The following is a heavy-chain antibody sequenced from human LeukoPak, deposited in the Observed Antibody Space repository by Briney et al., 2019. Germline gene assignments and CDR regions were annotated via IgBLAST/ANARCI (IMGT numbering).Heavy chain of an antibody. D-gene: IGHD6-13*01. Sequence: GGSLRLSCAASGFTFSTYAMSWVRQAPGKGLEWVSGLTGSGGSTYYADSVKGRFTISRDNSKNTLYLQMNSLRAEDTAVYYCAKEIAAAGTLLDAFDIWGQGTMVTVSS. CDR1: GFTFSTYA. CDR3: AKEIAAAGTLLDAFDI. CDR2: LTGSGGST. J-gene: IGHJ3*02. V-gene: IGHV3-23*01.